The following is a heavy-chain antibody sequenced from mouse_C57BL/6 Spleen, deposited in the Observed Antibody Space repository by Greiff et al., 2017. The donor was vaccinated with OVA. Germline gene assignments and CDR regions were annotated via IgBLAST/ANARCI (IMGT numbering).Heavy chain of an antibody. J-gene: IGHJ3*01. Sequence: EVQLQQSGPELVKPGASVKIPCKASGYTFTDYNMDWVKQSHGKSLEWIGDINPNNGGTIYNQKFKGKATLTVDKSSSTAYMELRSLTSEDTAVYYCARNAYYGSSPPFAYWGQGTLVTVSA. D-gene: IGHD1-1*01. CDR1: GYTFTDYN. V-gene: IGHV1-18*01. CDR3: ARNAYYGSSPPFAY. CDR2: INPNNGGT.